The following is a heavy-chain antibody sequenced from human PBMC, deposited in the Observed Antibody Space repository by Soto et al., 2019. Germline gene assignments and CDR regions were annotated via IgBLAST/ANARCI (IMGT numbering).Heavy chain of an antibody. CDR3: TTDRRACEYYYYGMDV. Sequence: GGSLRLSCAASGFTFSNAWMRWVRQAPWKGLGWVCRIKSKTDCGTAYYSAPVKGRFTNARDDSKNTLYLQMNSLKTEDTAVYYSTTDRRACEYYYYGMDVWGQGTTVTVSS. D-gene: IGHD2-21*01. V-gene: IGHV3-15*01. CDR1: GFTFSNAW. CDR2: IKSKTDCGTA. J-gene: IGHJ6*02.